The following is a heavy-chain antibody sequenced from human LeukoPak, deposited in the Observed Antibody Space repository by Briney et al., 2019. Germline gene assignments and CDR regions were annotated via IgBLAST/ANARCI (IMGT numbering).Heavy chain of an antibody. CDR2: INHSGST. CDR1: GGSFSGYY. Sequence: PSETLSLTCAVYGGSFSGYYWSWIRQPPGKGLEWIGEINHSGSTNYNPSLKSRVSISVDSSKNQFSLKVSSVTAADTAVYYCARHPLYSSGWYVDSWGQGTLVTVSS. J-gene: IGHJ4*02. CDR3: ARHPLYSSGWYVDS. D-gene: IGHD6-19*01. V-gene: IGHV4-34*01.